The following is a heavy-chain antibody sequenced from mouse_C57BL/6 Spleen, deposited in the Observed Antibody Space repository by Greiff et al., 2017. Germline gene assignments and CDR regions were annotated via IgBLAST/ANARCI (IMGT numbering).Heavy chain of an antibody. CDR1: GYTFTDYE. Sequence: VQLQQSGAELVRPGASVTLSCKASGYTFTDYEMHWVKQTPVHGLEWIGAIDPETGGTAYNQTVKGKAIMTADKSSSTAYMELRSLTSEDSAVYYCARSCGSSFDYYFDVWGTGTSVTVSS. J-gene: IGHJ1*03. V-gene: IGHV1-15*01. D-gene: IGHD1-1*01. CDR3: ARSCGSSFDYYFDV. CDR2: IDPETGGT.